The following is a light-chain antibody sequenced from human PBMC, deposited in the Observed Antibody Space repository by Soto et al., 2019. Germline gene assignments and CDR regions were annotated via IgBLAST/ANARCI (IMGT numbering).Light chain of an antibody. V-gene: IGKV3-20*01. CDR1: QSVGGSY. CDR2: GAS. J-gene: IGKJ2*01. Sequence: EIVLTQSPGTLSLSPGERATLSCRASQSVGGSYLAWYQKKHGQAPRLLIYGASSRGTGIPDRFSGSGSGTDFTLTISRLEPEDFAVYYCHQYGTSARTFGQGTKLEIK. CDR3: HQYGTSART.